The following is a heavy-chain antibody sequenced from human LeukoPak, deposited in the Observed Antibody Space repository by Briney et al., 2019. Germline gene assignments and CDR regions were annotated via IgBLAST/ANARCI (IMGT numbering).Heavy chain of an antibody. CDR2: ISYDGSNK. D-gene: IGHD6-13*01. CDR1: RFTFSSYV. CDR3: AREGPDPYSSSYGGAFDI. Sequence: QSGGSLRLSCAASRFTFSSYVMYWVRQAPGKGLEWVAVISYDGSNKYYADSVKGRFTISRDNSKNTLYLQMNSLRVDDTAVYYCAREGPDPYSSSYGGAFDIWGQGTMVTVSS. J-gene: IGHJ3*02. V-gene: IGHV3-30-3*01.